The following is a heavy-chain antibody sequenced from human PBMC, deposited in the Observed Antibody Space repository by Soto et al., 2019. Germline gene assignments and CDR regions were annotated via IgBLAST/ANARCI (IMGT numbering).Heavy chain of an antibody. CDR2: GFHTGNT. CDR3: ARKQYNWKI. J-gene: IGHJ4*02. Sequence: PSETLSLTCSVSGDSIRSYYCTWIRQPPGKGLQWIGYGFHTGNTNYNPSLKSRVTISEDASKNQVSLRLTSVTTADTAVYFCARKQYNWKIWGQGTLVTVSS. V-gene: IGHV4-59*01. D-gene: IGHD1-20*01. CDR1: GDSIRSYY.